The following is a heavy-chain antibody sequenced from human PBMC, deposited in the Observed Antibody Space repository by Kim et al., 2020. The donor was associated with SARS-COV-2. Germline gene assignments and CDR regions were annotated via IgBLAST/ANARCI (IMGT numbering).Heavy chain of an antibody. CDR2: ISYDGSNK. CDR1: GFTFSSYA. V-gene: IGHV3-30-3*01. CDR3: ARGNMIVVVTDAFDI. D-gene: IGHD3-22*01. J-gene: IGHJ3*02. Sequence: GGSLRLSCAASGFTFSSYAMHWVRQAPGKGLEWVAVISYDGSNKYYADSVKGRFTISRDNSKNTLYLQMNSLRAEDTAVYYCARGNMIVVVTDAFDIWG.